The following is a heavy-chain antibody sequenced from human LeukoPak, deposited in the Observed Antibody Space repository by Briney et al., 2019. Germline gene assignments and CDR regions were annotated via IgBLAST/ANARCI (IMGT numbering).Heavy chain of an antibody. CDR2: IYPGDSDT. CDR3: ARVRHQDGFDI. Sequence: GGSLKISGKASGDSFTSYWIGGVRHMPGKGLEWMGIIYPGDSDTRYSPSFQVQVSISADKSISTASLQWSSLKASDTGMYYCARVRHQDGFDIWGKGTMVTVSS. CDR1: GDSFTSYW. J-gene: IGHJ3*02. V-gene: IGHV5-51*01.